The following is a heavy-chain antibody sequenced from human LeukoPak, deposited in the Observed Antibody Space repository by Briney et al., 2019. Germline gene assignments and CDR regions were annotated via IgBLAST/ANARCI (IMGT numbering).Heavy chain of an antibody. D-gene: IGHD1-26*01. V-gene: IGHV1-8*02. Sequence: ASVKVSCKASGYTFTGYYINWVRQAPGQGLEWMGWMNPNSGNTGYAQKFQGRVTMTRNTSISTAYMELSSLRSEDTAVYYCARVNSGSYQDHHDYWGQGTLVTVSS. J-gene: IGHJ4*02. CDR1: GYTFTGYY. CDR3: ARVNSGSYQDHHDY. CDR2: MNPNSGNT.